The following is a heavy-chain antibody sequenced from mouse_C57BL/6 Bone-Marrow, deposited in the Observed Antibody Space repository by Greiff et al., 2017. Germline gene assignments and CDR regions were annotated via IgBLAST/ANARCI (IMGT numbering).Heavy chain of an antibody. D-gene: IGHD1-1*01. J-gene: IGHJ2*01. V-gene: IGHV1-26*01. Sequence: EVQLQQSGPELVKPGASVKISCKASGYTFPDYYMNWVKQSHGKSLEWIGDINPNNGGTSYNQKFKGKATLTVDKSSSTAYMELRSLTSEDSAVYYCARSGYYGSRGYYFDYWGQGTTLTVSS. CDR2: INPNNGGT. CDR3: ARSGYYGSRGYYFDY. CDR1: GYTFPDYY.